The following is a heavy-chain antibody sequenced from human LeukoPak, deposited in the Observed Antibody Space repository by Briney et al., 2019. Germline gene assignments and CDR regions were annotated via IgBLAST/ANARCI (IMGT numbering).Heavy chain of an antibody. CDR1: GFNFTSYN. D-gene: IGHD3-22*01. CDR3: ASDWYYYDSRRFDY. J-gene: IGHJ4*02. CDR2: INTSSSYT. Sequence: GESLRLSCAASGFNFTSYNMHWVRQAPGQGLECPSTINTSSSYTYYAESVKGRFTISRDTAKNSLYMQMNSLRAEDTAVYYVASDWYYYDSRRFDYWAQETLLTVSS. V-gene: IGHV3-21*01.